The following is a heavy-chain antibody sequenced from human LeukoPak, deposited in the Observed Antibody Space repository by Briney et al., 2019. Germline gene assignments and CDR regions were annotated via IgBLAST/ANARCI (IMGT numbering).Heavy chain of an antibody. Sequence: PGGSLRLSCAASGFTFSSYAMHWVRQAPGKGLEWVAVISYDGSNKYYADSVKGRFTISRDNSKNTLYLQMNSLRAEDTAVYYCARDIYGDYGGFLDDWGQGTLVTVSS. V-gene: IGHV3-30*04. CDR3: ARDIYGDYGGFLDD. CDR1: GFTFSSYA. CDR2: ISYDGSNK. J-gene: IGHJ4*02. D-gene: IGHD4-17*01.